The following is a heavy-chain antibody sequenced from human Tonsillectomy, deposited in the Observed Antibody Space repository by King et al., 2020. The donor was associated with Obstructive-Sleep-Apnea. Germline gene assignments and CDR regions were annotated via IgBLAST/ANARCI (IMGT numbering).Heavy chain of an antibody. CDR1: GFTFSSYA. CDR3: ARDRDKRGYGDYYFDY. J-gene: IGHJ4*02. D-gene: IGHD4-17*01. Sequence: VQLVQSGGGVVQPGRSLRLSCAASGFTFSSYAMRWVRQAPGKGLEWVAVISYDGSNKYYADSVKGRFTISRDNSKNTLYLQMNSLRAEDTAVYYCARDRDKRGYGDYYFDYWGQGTLVTVSS. CDR2: ISYDGSNK. V-gene: IGHV3-30*04.